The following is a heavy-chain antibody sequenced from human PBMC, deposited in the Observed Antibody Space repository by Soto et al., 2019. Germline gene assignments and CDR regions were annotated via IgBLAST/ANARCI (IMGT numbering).Heavy chain of an antibody. V-gene: IGHV4-59*01. Sequence: PSETLSLTCTVSGGSISSYYWSWIRQPPGKGLEWIWYIYYSGSTNYTPSLKSRVTISVDTSKNQFSLRLSSVTAADTAVYYCARLDDFWSGYPRGWFDPWGQGTLVTVSS. CDR2: IYYSGST. CDR1: GGSISSYY. CDR3: ARLDDFWSGYPRGWFDP. D-gene: IGHD3-3*01. J-gene: IGHJ5*02.